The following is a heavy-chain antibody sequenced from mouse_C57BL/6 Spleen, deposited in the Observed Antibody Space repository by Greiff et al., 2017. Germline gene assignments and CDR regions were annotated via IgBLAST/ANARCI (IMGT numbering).Heavy chain of an antibody. CDR3: ARSPGFAY. CDR1: GYAFNNYL. Sequence: QVQLQQSGAELVRPGTSVKVSCKASGYAFNNYLIEWVKQRPGQGLEWIGVINPGSGGTNYNEKFKGKATLTADKSSSTAYMQLSSLTSEDSAVYFCARSPGFAYWGQGTLVTVSA. J-gene: IGHJ3*01. V-gene: IGHV1-54*01. CDR2: INPGSGGT.